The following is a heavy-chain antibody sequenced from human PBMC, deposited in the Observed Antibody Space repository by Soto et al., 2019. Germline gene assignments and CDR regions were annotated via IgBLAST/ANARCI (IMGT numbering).Heavy chain of an antibody. CDR2: ISAYNGKR. Sequence: QGQLLQSGDEVKKPGASVRVSCRASGYDFTSYGISWVRQAPGQGLEWVSWISAYNGKRDTAQKFQGRVTMTLDTSTDTAHMERVDLTSADTAVYYCARGRIVASIHDAFEIWGQVTMVAVSS. V-gene: IGHV1-18*01. J-gene: IGHJ3*02. D-gene: IGHD2-21*01. CDR1: GYDFTSYG. CDR3: ARGRIVASIHDAFEI.